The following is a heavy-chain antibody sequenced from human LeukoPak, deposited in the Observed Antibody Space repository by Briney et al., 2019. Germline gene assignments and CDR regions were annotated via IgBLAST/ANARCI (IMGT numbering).Heavy chain of an antibody. CDR3: ARDPENYDFWSGRDS. CDR1: GFIFSTYS. D-gene: IGHD3-3*01. J-gene: IGHJ4*02. V-gene: IGHV3-30*04. CDR2: ISYDGSNK. Sequence: GGSLRLSCAASGFIFSTYSMHWVRQAPGKGLEWVAIISYDGSNKDYADSVKGRFTISRDSSKNTLYLQMNSLRAEDTAVYYCARDPENYDFWSGRDSWGQGTLVTVSS.